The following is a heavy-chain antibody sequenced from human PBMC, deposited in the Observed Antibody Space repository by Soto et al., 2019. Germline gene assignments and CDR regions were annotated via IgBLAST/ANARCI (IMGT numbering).Heavy chain of an antibody. J-gene: IGHJ4*02. CDR3: ARMDLRHFDY. Sequence: SETLSLTCTVSGGSISSSSYSWGWIRQPPGKGLEWLGSNYYRASTYSNPSLKSRVTISVDTSKNQFSLKLSSVTAADTAVYYCARMDLRHFDYWGQGALVTVSS. CDR1: GGSISSSSYS. CDR2: NYYRAST. V-gene: IGHV4-39*01. D-gene: IGHD2-2*03.